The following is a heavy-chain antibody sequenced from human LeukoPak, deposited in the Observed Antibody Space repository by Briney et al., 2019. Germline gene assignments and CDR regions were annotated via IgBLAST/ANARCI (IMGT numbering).Heavy chain of an antibody. Sequence: PGGSLRPSCAASGFTFSSYAMSWVRQAPGKGLEWVSSISGTSSYIYYTDSVKGRFTISRDNARNSLYLQMNSLRAEDTAVYYCARDRGRFGMDVWGQGTTVTVSS. CDR1: GFTFSSYA. V-gene: IGHV3-21*01. D-gene: IGHD3-16*01. CDR2: ISGTSSYI. CDR3: ARDRGRFGMDV. J-gene: IGHJ6*02.